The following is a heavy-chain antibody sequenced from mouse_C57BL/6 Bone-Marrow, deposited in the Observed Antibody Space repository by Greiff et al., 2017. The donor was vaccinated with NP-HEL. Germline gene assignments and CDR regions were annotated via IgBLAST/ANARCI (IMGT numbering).Heavy chain of an antibody. CDR3: ARWGLRRAWFAY. D-gene: IGHD2-4*01. CDR2: IDPSDSYT. CDR1: GYTFTSYW. V-gene: IGHV1-50*01. J-gene: IGHJ3*01. Sequence: VQLQQPGAELVKPGASVKLSCKASGYTFTSYWMPWVKQRPGQGLEWIGEIDPSDSYTNYNQKFKGKATLTVDTSSSTAYMQLSSLTSEDSAVYYGARWGLRRAWFAYWGQGTLVTVSA.